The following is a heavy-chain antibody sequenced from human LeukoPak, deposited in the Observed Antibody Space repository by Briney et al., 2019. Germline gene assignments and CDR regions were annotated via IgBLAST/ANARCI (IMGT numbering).Heavy chain of an antibody. CDR2: ISGSGGST. V-gene: IGHV3-23*01. J-gene: IGHJ4*02. CDR1: GFTFSSYA. D-gene: IGHD3-22*01. CDR3: AKGSIYYDVPYYFDY. Sequence: GGSLGLSCAASGFTFSSYAMSWVRQAPGKGLEWVSAISGSGGSTYYADSVKGRFTISRDNSKNTLYLQMNSLRAEDTAVYYCAKGSIYYDVPYYFDYWGQGTLVTVSS.